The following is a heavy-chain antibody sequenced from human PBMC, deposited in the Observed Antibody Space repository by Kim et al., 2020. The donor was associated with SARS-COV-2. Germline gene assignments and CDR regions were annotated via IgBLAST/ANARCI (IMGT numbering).Heavy chain of an antibody. D-gene: IGHD3-10*01. Sequence: GGSLRLSCTASGFTFGDYAMSWFRQAPGKGLEWVGFIRSKAYGGTTEYAASVKGRFTISRDDSKSIAYLQMNSLKTEDTAVYYCSSNYYGAESYDKGYYYYDYMDCWGKRTAIAVSS. CDR2: IRSKAYGGTT. CDR3: SSNYYGAESYDKGYYYYDYMDC. V-gene: IGHV3-49*03. CDR1: GFTFGDYA. J-gene: IGHJ6*03.